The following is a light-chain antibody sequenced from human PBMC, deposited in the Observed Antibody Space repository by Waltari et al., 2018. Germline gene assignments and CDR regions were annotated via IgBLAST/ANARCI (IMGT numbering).Light chain of an antibody. J-gene: IGLJ1*01. CDR1: SSDVGVYDS. CDR3: GSYTSSTTLA. Sequence: QSALTQPASVSGSTGQSITISCPGTSSDVGVYDSVPWYQQHPGKAPKLMLYDVSNRPLEVSHRFSGSKSGNTASLTISGLQADDEAEYYCGSYTSSTTLAFGTGTKVTVL. CDR2: DVS. V-gene: IGLV2-14*03.